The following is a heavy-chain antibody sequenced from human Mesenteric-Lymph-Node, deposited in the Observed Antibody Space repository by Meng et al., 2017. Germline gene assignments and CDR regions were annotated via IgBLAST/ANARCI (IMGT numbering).Heavy chain of an antibody. V-gene: IGHV1-58*01. CDR1: GFTFTSSA. CDR2: IVVGSGNT. D-gene: IGHD4-17*01. Sequence: SVKVSCKASGFTFTSSAVQWVRQARGQRLEWIGWIVVGSGNTNYAQKFQERVTITRDMSTSTAYMELSSLRSEDTAVYYCVRQGQGYGDYLDSWGQGTLVTVSS. CDR3: VRQGQGYGDYLDS. J-gene: IGHJ4*02.